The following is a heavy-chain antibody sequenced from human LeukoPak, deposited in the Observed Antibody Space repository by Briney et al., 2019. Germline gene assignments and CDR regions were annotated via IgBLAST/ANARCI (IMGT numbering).Heavy chain of an antibody. CDR3: ARHSGDY. CDR1: EYKFTSYW. J-gene: IGHJ4*02. CDR2: VYPSDSST. Sequence: GDSLKISCQASEYKFTSYWIGWVGQMPGKGLEWMAIVYPSDSSTKYNPSFQGQVTISADNSISTVYLQWSSLKASDTAMYYCARHSGDYWGQGTLVTVSS. V-gene: IGHV5-51*01.